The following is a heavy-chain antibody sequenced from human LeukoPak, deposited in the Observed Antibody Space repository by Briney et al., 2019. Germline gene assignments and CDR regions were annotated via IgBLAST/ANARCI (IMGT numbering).Heavy chain of an antibody. D-gene: IGHD1-1*01. CDR3: ARWDWNDSARDY. V-gene: IGHV1-18*01. CDR1: GYTFTSYD. Sequence: ASVKVSCKASGYTFTSYDINWVRQATGQGLEWMGWMNPNSGNTNYAQKLQGRVTMTTDTSTSTAYMELRSLRSDDTAVYYCARWDWNDSARDYWGQGTLVTVSS. CDR2: MNPNSGNT. J-gene: IGHJ4*02.